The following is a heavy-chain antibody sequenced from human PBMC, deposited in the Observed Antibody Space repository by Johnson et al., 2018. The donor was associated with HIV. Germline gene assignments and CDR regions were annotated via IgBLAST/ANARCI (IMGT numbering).Heavy chain of an antibody. CDR1: GFTFSSYW. V-gene: IGHV3-11*04. D-gene: IGHD3-10*01. Sequence: QVQLVESGGGLVQPGGSLRLSCAASGFTFSSYWMSWIRQAPGKGLEWVSYISSSGHNISSADSVKVRVTIARDNAKKSLCLQMNSLRAEDTAVYYCARDKGRGAFDIWGQGTMVTVSS. CDR3: ARDKGRGAFDI. J-gene: IGHJ3*02. CDR2: ISSSGHNI.